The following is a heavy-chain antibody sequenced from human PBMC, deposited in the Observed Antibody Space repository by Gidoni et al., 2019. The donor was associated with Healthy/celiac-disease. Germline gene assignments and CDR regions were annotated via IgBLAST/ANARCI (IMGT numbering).Heavy chain of an antibody. V-gene: IGHV3-23*01. Sequence: EVQLLESGGGLVQPGGSLRLSCAASGFTFSSYAMSWVRQAPGKGLEWVSAISGSGGSTYYADSVKGRFTISRDNSKNTLYLQMNSLRAEDTAVYYCAKDPHSSGYLESAFDIWGQGTMVTVSS. D-gene: IGHD3-22*01. CDR2: ISGSGGST. J-gene: IGHJ3*02. CDR3: AKDPHSSGYLESAFDI. CDR1: GFTFSSYA.